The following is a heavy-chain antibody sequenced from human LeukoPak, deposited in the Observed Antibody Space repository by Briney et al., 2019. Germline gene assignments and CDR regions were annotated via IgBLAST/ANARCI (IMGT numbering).Heavy chain of an antibody. V-gene: IGHV1-69*04. CDR2: IIPILGVA. CDR3: AREYYYDSSGYYGGGAFDI. Sequence: GSSVKVSCKASGGTFSSYAISWVRQAPGRGLEWMGRIIPILGVANYAQKFQGRVTITADKSTSTAYMELSSLRSEDTAVYYCAREYYYDSSGYYGGGAFDIWGQGTMVTVSS. CDR1: GGTFSSYA. J-gene: IGHJ3*02. D-gene: IGHD3-22*01.